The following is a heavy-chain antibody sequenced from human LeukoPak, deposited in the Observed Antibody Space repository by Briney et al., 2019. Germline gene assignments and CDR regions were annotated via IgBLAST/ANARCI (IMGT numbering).Heavy chain of an antibody. CDR2: ISSSGSTI. Sequence: PGGSLRLSCAASGFTFSSYEMNWVRQAPGKGLEWVSYISSSGSTIYYADSVKGRFTISRDNAKNSLYLQMHSLRAEDTAVYYCARDSYCSGGSCLPFFDYWGQGTLVTVSS. CDR1: GFTFSSYE. CDR3: ARDSYCSGGSCLPFFDY. D-gene: IGHD2-15*01. V-gene: IGHV3-48*03. J-gene: IGHJ4*02.